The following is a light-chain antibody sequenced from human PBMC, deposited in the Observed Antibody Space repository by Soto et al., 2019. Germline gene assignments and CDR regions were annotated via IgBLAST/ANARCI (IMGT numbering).Light chain of an antibody. J-gene: IGKJ1*01. CDR3: QKYGCSRWT. CDR2: AAS. V-gene: IGKV3-20*01. Sequence: EVVLTQSPGTLSLSPGERTTLSCRASQSVSSSYLAWYQQKPGQAPRLLIYAASSRATGIPDRFSGSGSGTDFTPPISRLEPEDFSVYYCQKYGCSRWTFRQGNKVEIK. CDR1: QSVSSSY.